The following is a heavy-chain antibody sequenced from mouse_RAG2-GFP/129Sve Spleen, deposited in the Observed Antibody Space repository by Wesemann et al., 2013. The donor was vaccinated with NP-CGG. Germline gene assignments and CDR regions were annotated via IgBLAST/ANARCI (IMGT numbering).Heavy chain of an antibody. V-gene: IGHV9-1*02. CDR2: INTYTGEP. CDR3: ARWGNSFDY. J-gene: IGHJ2*01. CDR1: GYTFTNYG. Sequence: QIQLVQSGPELKKPGETVKISCKASGYTFTNYGMNWVKQAPGKGLKWMGWINTYTGEPTYADDFKGRFAFSLETSASTAYLQINNLKNEDMATYFCARWGNSFDYWGQGTTLTVSS.